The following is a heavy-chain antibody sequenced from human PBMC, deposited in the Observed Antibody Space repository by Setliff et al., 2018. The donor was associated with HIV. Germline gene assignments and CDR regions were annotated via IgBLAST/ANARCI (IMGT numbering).Heavy chain of an antibody. CDR3: TTIVGFCSSTRCYSDY. CDR2: LNTDGSSI. J-gene: IGHJ4*02. V-gene: IGHV3-74*01. CDR1: GFTFSSYW. D-gene: IGHD2-2*01. Sequence: HPGGSLRLSCVASGFTFSSYWLHWVRQAPGRGLMWISRLNTDGSSIDYADSVKGRFTFSRDNAKNTLYLQMNSLRAEDTAVYYCTTIVGFCSSTRCYSDYWGQGTLVTVSS.